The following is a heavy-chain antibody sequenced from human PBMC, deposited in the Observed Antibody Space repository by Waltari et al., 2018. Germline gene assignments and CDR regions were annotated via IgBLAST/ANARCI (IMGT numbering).Heavy chain of an antibody. CDR3: ARQKRSIAAAGTLDY. J-gene: IGHJ4*02. Sequence: QVQLQESGPGLVKPSETLSLTCSVSGGSISSYYWSWIRQSPGKGLEWIGYIHYSGSTNYNPSLKSRVTISVDTSKNQFSLKLSSVTAADTAVYYCARQKRSIAAAGTLDYWGQGTLVTVSS. CDR1: GGSISSYY. CDR2: IHYSGST. V-gene: IGHV4-59*01. D-gene: IGHD6-13*01.